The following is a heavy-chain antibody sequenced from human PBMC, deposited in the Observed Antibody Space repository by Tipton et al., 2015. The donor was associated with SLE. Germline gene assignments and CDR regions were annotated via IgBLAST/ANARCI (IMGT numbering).Heavy chain of an antibody. CDR2: IYTSGRT. V-gene: IGHV4-4*08. CDR3: ARDWSSGWYNWFDP. D-gene: IGHD6-19*01. CDR1: GGSISSYN. J-gene: IGHJ5*02. Sequence: TLSLTCTVSGGSISSYNWSWIRQPPGKGLGWIGYIYTSGRTNYNPSLKSRVTLSVDTSKNQFSLKLSSVTAADTAVYYCARDWSSGWYNWFDPWGQGTLVTVSS.